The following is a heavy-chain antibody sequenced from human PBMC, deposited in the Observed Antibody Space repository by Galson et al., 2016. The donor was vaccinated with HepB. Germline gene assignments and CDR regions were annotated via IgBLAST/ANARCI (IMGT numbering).Heavy chain of an antibody. CDR2: ISHSGST. CDR3: ARVGVGQWLVRGRLDY. J-gene: IGHJ4*02. CDR1: GGSFSDYY. Sequence: ETLSLTCVAHGGSFSDYYWGWIRQPLGKGLEWIGEISHSGSTIYNPSLKSRVAISIDTSKNQFSLNLTSVTAADTAIYYCARVGVGQWLVRGRLDYWGLGTLVTVSS. D-gene: IGHD6-19*01. V-gene: IGHV4-34*01.